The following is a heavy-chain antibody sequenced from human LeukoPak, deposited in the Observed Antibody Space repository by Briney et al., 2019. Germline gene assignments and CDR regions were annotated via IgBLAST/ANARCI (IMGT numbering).Heavy chain of an antibody. Sequence: ASVKVSCKATGFTFTNYDINWVRQATGQGLEWMGWMNPINGNTGYAQKFQGRVTMTRDTSISTAYMELRSLTSEDTAVYYCARDRRQTYYYDSSGYYFDYWGQGTLVTVSS. D-gene: IGHD3-22*01. CDR2: MNPINGNT. CDR1: GFTFTNYD. V-gene: IGHV1-8*01. J-gene: IGHJ4*02. CDR3: ARDRRQTYYYDSSGYYFDY.